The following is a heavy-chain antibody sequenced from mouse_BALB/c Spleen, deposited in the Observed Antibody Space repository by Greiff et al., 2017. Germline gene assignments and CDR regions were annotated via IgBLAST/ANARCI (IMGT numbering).Heavy chain of an antibody. CDR3: ARAYYGNFPFYAMDY. J-gene: IGHJ4*01. CDR1: GFTFSSYA. V-gene: IGHV5-6-5*01. D-gene: IGHD2-10*01. CDR2: ISSGGST. Sequence: DVMLVESGGGLVKPGGSLKLSCAASGFTFSSYAMSWVRQTPEKRLEWVASISSGGSTYYPDSVKGRFTISRDNARNILYLQMSSLRSEDTAMYYCARAYYGNFPFYAMDYWGQGTSVTVSS.